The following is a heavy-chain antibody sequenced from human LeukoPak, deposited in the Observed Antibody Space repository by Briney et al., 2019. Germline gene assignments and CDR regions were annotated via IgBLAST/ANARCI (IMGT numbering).Heavy chain of an antibody. CDR3: VRGVSHSS. V-gene: IGHV3-7*03. J-gene: IGHJ5*02. D-gene: IGHD5-18*01. CDR1: RFTFSNYR. CDR2: IKEDGSEE. Sequence: GGSLRLSCAASRFTFSNYRMNWVRHSPGRGLEWVANIKEDGSEEHYADSVKGRFTISRDNAKSSLHLQMDSLRAEDTAVYFCVRGVSHSSWGQGTLVTVSS.